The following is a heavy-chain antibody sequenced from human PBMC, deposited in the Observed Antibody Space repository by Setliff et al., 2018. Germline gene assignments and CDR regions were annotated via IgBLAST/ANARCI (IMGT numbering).Heavy chain of an antibody. CDR2: IYIGGSA. J-gene: IGHJ4*02. V-gene: IGHV4-4*07. Sequence: PSETLSLTCTVSGGSISSYYWSWIRQPAGKGLEWIGHIYIGGSANYNPSLKSRVTMSIDTSKNQFSLKLTSVTAADTATYYCAGYSWGSYYLFDYWGLGTVVTVSS. CDR1: GGSISSYY. CDR3: AGYSWGSYYLFDY. D-gene: IGHD1-1*01.